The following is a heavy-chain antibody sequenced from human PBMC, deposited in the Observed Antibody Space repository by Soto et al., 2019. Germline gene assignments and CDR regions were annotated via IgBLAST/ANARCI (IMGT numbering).Heavy chain of an antibody. CDR1: GYTFTSYA. CDR2: INAGNGNT. CDR3: ARALTSYASPSYFGS. D-gene: IGHD3-16*01. V-gene: IGHV1-3*01. Sequence: ASVKVSCKASGYTFTSYAMHWVRQAPGQRLEWMGWINAGNGNTKYSQKFQGRVIITRDTSASTAYMELSSLRSEDTAVYYCARALTSYASPSYFGSWGQGTLVTVSS. J-gene: IGHJ4*02.